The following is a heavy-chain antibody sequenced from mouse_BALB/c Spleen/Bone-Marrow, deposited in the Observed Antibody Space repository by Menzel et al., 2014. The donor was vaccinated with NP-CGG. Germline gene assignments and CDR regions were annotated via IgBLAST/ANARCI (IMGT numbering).Heavy chain of an antibody. CDR3: AREGNYFDY. CDR2: IWGDGIT. Sequence: QVQLQQSGPGLVAPSQSLSITCTVSGFSLTVYGLNWVRQPPGKGLEWLGMIWGDGITDYNSALKSRLSISKDDSKSXVFLKMNSLQTDDTARYYCAREGNYFDYWGQGTTLTVSS. V-gene: IGHV2-6-7*01. J-gene: IGHJ2*01. CDR1: GFSLTVYG.